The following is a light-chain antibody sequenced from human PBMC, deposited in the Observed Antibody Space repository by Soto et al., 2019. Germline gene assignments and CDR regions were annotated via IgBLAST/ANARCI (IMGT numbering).Light chain of an antibody. CDR1: QDVSIF. J-gene: IGKJ2*01. Sequence: EILLAQSPATLSLSPGDRATLSGKASQDVSIFLAWYQQKPGQAPRLLIHDASNRATGVPARFSGSGSGRDFTLTITSLEPEDFAVYYCQQRSTWLYTFGQGTKLEV. CDR3: QQRSTWLYT. CDR2: DAS. V-gene: IGKV3-11*02.